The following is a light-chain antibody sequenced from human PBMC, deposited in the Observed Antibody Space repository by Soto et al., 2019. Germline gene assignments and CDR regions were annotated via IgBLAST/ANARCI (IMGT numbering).Light chain of an antibody. J-gene: IGLJ1*01. CDR2: DVS. V-gene: IGLV2-14*01. CDR3: SSYTSSSTLYV. CDR1: SSDVGGYNY. Sequence: QSALTQPASVSGSPGQSITISCIGTSSDVGGYNYVSWYQQHPGKAPKVMIYDVSNRPSGVSNRFSGSKSGNTASLTISGLQAEDEDDYYCSSYTSSSTLYVFGTGTKLTVL.